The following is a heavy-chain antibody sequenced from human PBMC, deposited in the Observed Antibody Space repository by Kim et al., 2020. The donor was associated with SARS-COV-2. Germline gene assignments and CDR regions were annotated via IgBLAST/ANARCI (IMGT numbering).Heavy chain of an antibody. CDR3: ATDLSTIFGVVSPTYYYGMDV. Sequence: FTISRDNAKNTLYLQMNSLRAEDTAVYYCATDLSTIFGVVSPTYYYGMDVWGQGTTVTVSS. V-gene: IGHV3-23*01. J-gene: IGHJ6*02. D-gene: IGHD3-3*01.